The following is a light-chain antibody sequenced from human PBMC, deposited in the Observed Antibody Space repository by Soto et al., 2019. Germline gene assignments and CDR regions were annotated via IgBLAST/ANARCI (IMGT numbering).Light chain of an antibody. J-gene: IGKJ1*01. CDR2: KAS. V-gene: IGKV1-5*03. Sequence: DIQMTQFPSTLSASVGDRVTITCRASQSINSWLAWYQQKPGRAPKLLIYKASSLQSGVPSRFSGSGSGTEFTLTISSLQAEDFATYYCHQYFANSRTFGQGTKVEIK. CDR3: HQYFANSRT. CDR1: QSINSW.